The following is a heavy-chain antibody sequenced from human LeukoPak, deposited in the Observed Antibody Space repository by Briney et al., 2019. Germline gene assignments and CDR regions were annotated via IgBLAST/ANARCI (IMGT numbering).Heavy chain of an antibody. V-gene: IGHV4-39*01. CDR2: IYYSGTT. CDR1: GGSISSGDYY. CDR3: ARHTKARDGYDQYYFDY. J-gene: IGHJ4*02. D-gene: IGHD5-24*01. Sequence: SQTLSLTCTVSGGSISSGDYYWSWIRQPPGKGLEWIGTIYYSGTTYYSPSLKSRVTISVDTSKNQFSLKLTSVTAADTAFYYCARHTKARDGYDQYYFDYWGQGTLVTVSS.